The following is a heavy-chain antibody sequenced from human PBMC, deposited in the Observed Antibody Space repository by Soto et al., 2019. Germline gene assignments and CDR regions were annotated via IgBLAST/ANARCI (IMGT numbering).Heavy chain of an antibody. CDR3: VHKQLFPSAASSYAKDV. Sequence: SGPTLGNPTQTLTLTCTLSGLSLATGGVAVAWIRQPPGKALECLALIYWNDDKRYSPALQRRLTITKDTSRHQVVLTMTDMDPEDTATYYCVHKQLFPSAASSYAKDVWGQGTTVTFSS. CDR2: IYWNDDK. D-gene: IGHD6-6*01. J-gene: IGHJ6*02. CDR1: GLSLATGGVA. V-gene: IGHV2-5*01.